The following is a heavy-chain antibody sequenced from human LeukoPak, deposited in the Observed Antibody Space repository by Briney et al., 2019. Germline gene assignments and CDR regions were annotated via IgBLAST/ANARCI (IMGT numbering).Heavy chain of an antibody. Sequence: MTSETLSLTCSVFGGSISSSSYYWGWIRQPPGKGLEWIGSISYSGSTDYNPSLKSRVTISIDTSKNHFSLKMNSVTAADTAVYYCARHFDNWGQGTLVTVSS. CDR3: ARHFDN. J-gene: IGHJ4*02. V-gene: IGHV4-39*01. CDR1: GGSISSSSYY. CDR2: ISYSGST.